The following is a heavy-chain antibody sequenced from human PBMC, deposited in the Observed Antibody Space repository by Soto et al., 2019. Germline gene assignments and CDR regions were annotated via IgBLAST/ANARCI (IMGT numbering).Heavy chain of an antibody. J-gene: IGHJ4*02. CDR3: ASRDPGTSVDY. Sequence: QVQLQESGPGLVKPSGTLSLTCAVSGGSFTRNNWWTWVRQPPGQGLEWIGEIYRTGGTNYDPSLKSRVTISLDKAENQCSLKVTSLTAADTAVYYCASRDPGTSVDYWGQGTLVTVSS. V-gene: IGHV4-4*02. D-gene: IGHD1-7*01. CDR1: GGSFTRNNW. CDR2: IYRTGGT.